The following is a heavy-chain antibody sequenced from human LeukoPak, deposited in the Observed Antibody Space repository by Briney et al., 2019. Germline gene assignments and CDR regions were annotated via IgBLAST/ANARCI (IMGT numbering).Heavy chain of an antibody. V-gene: IGHV4-39*01. D-gene: IGHD3-16*01. J-gene: IGHJ3*02. CDR3: ARRPLGAAADAFDI. CDR2: IYYRGST. CDR1: GGSISSSSYF. Sequence: GSLRLSCAASGGSISSSSYFWGWIRQPPAKGLEWIGSIYYRGSTYYNPSLKSRVTLSLDTSKNQFSLKLSSVTAADTAVYYCARRPLGAAADAFDIWGQGTMVTVSS.